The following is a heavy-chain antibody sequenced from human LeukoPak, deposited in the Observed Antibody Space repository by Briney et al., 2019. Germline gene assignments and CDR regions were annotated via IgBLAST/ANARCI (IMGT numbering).Heavy chain of an antibody. J-gene: IGHJ4*02. Sequence: GGSLRLSCVASGITLISYWLSWVRQAPGKGPEWVANIRGDGVEKYYVASVQGRFTISRDNAENSLSLQMNNLRAEDTAVYYCARITNSGSYWVFDYWGQGTLVTVSS. CDR2: IRGDGVEK. CDR3: ARITNSGSYWVFDY. CDR1: GITLISYW. D-gene: IGHD3-22*01. V-gene: IGHV3-7*04.